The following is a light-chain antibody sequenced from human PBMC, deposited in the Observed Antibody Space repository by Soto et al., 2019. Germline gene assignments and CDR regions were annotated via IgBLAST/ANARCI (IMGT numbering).Light chain of an antibody. Sequence: DIQMTQSPSSLSASVGDRVTITCRASQGISNYLAWYQQKPGKVPKLLIYGASTLQSGVPSRFSGSGSGTDFTLNISSLQPEDVATDYCQSYNSVSQFPFGPGTKVDIK. V-gene: IGKV1-27*01. J-gene: IGKJ3*01. CDR1: QGISNY. CDR3: QSYNSVSQFP. CDR2: GAS.